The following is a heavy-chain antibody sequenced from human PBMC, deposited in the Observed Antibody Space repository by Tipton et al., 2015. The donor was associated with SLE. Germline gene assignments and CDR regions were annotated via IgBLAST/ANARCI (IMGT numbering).Heavy chain of an antibody. CDR3: ARAVGDTSGYLDY. V-gene: IGHV4-39*07. J-gene: IGHJ4*02. CDR2: LDYSGST. D-gene: IGHD3-22*01. Sequence: TLSLTCTVSGGSISSSPFYWGWIRQLPGKGLEWIGSLDYSGSTYYNPSLKSRISISVDRSKNQFSLKLSSVTAADTAVYYCARAVGDTSGYLDYWGLGTLVTVSS. CDR1: GGSISSSPFY.